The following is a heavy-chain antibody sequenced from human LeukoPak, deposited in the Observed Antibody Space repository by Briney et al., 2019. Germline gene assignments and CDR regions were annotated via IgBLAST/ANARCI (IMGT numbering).Heavy chain of an antibody. CDR1: GFTLSSYA. V-gene: IGHV3-23*01. D-gene: IGHD3-16*01. Sequence: GGSLRLSCAGSGFTLSSYAMSWVRQAPGKGLEWVSLISSGGTTYYADSVKGRFTISRDNSKNTLSLQMNSLGAEDTAVYYCAKDRGDTSCHELFDYRGQGTLVTVSS. CDR2: ISSGGTT. CDR3: AKDRGDTSCHELFDY. J-gene: IGHJ4*02.